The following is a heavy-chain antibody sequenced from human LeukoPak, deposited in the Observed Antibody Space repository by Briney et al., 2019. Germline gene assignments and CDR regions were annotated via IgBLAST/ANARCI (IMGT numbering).Heavy chain of an antibody. CDR2: IYNSGST. D-gene: IGHD2-15*01. Sequence: SETLSLTCTVSGGSISSGDYYWSWIRQPPGKGLEWIGYIYNSGSTYYNPSLKSRLTISVDTSKNQFSLSLTSVAAADTAVYYCATDRHGQRIFNYWGQGVLVTVSS. J-gene: IGHJ4*02. CDR1: GGSISSGDYY. V-gene: IGHV4-30-4*01. CDR3: ATDRHGQRIFNY.